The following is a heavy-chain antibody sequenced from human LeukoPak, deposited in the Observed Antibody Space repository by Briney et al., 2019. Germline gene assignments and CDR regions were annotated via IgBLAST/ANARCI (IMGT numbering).Heavy chain of an antibody. V-gene: IGHV3-30*18. J-gene: IGHJ6*02. CDR2: ISYDGSNK. D-gene: IGHD5-18*01. CDR1: GFTFSSYG. Sequence: GGSLRLSCAASGFTFSSYGMHWVRQAPGKGLEWVAVISYDGSNKYYADSVKGRFTISRDNSKNTLYLQMNSLRAEDTAVYYCANLPFVDTATVSPYYYYGMDVWGQGTTVTVSS. CDR3: ANLPFVDTATVSPYYYYGMDV.